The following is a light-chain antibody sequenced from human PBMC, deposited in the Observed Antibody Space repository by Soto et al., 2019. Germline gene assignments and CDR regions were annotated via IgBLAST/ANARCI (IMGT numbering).Light chain of an antibody. CDR3: QQYAGSPRT. V-gene: IGKV3-20*01. CDR2: GAS. CDR1: QTLTTSQ. J-gene: IGKJ1*01. Sequence: EIVLTQSPGTLSLSPGERATLFCRASQTLTTSQLAWYQQKPGQAPRVLIFGASNRATGIPDRFSGSGSGTDFTLTISRLEPEDFAIYYCQQYAGSPRTFGQGTTVEVK.